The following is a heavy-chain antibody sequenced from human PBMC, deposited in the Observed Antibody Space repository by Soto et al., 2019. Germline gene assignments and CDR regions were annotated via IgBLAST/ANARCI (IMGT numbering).Heavy chain of an antibody. D-gene: IGHD1-20*01. CDR1: GYTFTSYG. V-gene: IGHV1-18*01. Sequence: ASVKVSCKASGYTFTSYGISWVXQAPGQGLEWMGWISAYNGETIYAQKFQGRVTMTEDTSTDTAYMELSSLRSEDTVVYYCATDPSTPYIHGIREYYFDYWGQGTLVTVSS. J-gene: IGHJ4*02. CDR3: ATDPSTPYIHGIREYYFDY. CDR2: ISAYNGET.